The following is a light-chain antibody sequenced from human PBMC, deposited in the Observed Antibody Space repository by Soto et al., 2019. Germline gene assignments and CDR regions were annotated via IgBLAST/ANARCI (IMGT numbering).Light chain of an antibody. CDR1: QGISSY. CDR3: QHLNSYPRT. J-gene: IGKJ1*01. V-gene: IGKV1-9*01. Sequence: DIELTQSPSFLSASVGDRVTLTCRASQGISSYLAWYQQKPGKAPKLLIYAASTLQSGVPSRFSGSGSGTESTLTISRLQPEDFATYYCQHLNSYPRTFGQGTKVEIK. CDR2: AAS.